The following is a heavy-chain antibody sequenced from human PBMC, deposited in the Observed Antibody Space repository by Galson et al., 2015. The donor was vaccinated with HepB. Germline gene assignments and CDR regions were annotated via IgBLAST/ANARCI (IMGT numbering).Heavy chain of an antibody. J-gene: IGHJ4*02. V-gene: IGHV3-7*03. D-gene: IGHD2-21*01. CDR2: INKDGSEK. CDR3: ARDGDDSTSATRWDVPPHLVVVVGIMATDY. Sequence: SLRLSCAASGFTFRNYWMSWVRQTPGKGLEWVANINKDGSEKNYVDSVKGRFIISRNNAKNSLYLQMNSLRADDTAVYYCARDGDDSTSATRWDVPPHLVVVVGIMATDYWGQGILVSVSS. CDR1: GFTFRNYW.